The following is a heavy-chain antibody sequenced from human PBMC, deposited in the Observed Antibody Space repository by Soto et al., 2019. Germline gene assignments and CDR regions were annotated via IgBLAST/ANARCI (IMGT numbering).Heavy chain of an antibody. Sequence: EVQLVDSGGGLVQPGVSLRLSCVASGFTFNSYEMNWVRQAPGKGLEWVSYISRNAETIHYADSVKGRFSISRDNAKHSLYLQMNSLRAEDTAVYFCARGSRGYNYASAPFFDYWGQGNRVIVSS. J-gene: IGHJ4*01. CDR2: ISRNAETI. CDR1: GFTFNSYE. CDR3: ARGSRGYNYASAPFFDY. D-gene: IGHD5-18*01. V-gene: IGHV3-48*03.